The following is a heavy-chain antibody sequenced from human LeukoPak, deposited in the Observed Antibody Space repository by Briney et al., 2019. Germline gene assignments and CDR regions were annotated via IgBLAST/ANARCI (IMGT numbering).Heavy chain of an antibody. CDR1: GGSFSGYY. J-gene: IGHJ4*02. CDR2: INHSGST. CDR3: ARVRSRVDY. Sequence: PSETLSFTCAVYGGSFSGYYWSWIRQPPGKGLEWIGEINHSGSTNYNPSLKSRVTISVDTSKNQFSLKLSSVTAADTAVYYCARVRSRVDYWGQGTLVTVSS. V-gene: IGHV4-34*01. D-gene: IGHD5-24*01.